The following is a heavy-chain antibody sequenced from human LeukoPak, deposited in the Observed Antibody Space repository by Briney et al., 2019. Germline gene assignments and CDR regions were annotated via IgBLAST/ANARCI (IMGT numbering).Heavy chain of an antibody. CDR1: GGSISSGGYY. CDR3: SRGLSDVY. CDR2: IYHSGST. V-gene: IGHV4-30-2*01. Sequence: PSETLSLTCTVSGGSISSGGYYWSWIRQPPGKGLEWIGYIYHSGSTYYNPSLKSRVTISIDTSKSQFSLKLNSVTAADTAVYYCSRGLSDVYWGQGTLVTVSS. J-gene: IGHJ4*02.